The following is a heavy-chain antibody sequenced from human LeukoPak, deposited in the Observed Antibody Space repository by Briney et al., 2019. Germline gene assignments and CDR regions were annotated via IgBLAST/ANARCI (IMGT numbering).Heavy chain of an antibody. CDR1: GGSISSGGYY. D-gene: IGHD3-3*01. Sequence: SETLSLTCTVSGGSISSGGYYWSWIRQHPGKGLEWIGYIYYSGSTYYNPSLKSRVTISVDTSKNQFSLKLSSVTAADTAVYYCARGGTIFGVVTMGAFDYWGQGTLVTVSS. CDR2: IYYSGST. CDR3: ARGGTIFGVVTMGAFDY. V-gene: IGHV4-31*03. J-gene: IGHJ4*02.